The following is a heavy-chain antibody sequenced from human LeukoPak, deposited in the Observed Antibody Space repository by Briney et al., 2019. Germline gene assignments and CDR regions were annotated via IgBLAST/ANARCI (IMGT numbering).Heavy chain of an antibody. V-gene: IGHV3-23*05. Sequence: GGSLRLSCAASGFNFGSYAMNWVRQAPGKGLEWVSTIDRSGGSTYYADSVKGRFTISRDNSKNTLYLQLQSLRGDDTAVYYCAKDMSNNWASDFWGQGTLVTVSS. CDR2: IDRSGGST. CDR3: AKDMSNNWASDF. D-gene: IGHD3-16*01. CDR1: GFNFGSYA. J-gene: IGHJ4*02.